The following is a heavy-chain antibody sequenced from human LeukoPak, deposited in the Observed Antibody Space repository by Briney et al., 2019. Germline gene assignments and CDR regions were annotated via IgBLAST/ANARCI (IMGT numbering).Heavy chain of an antibody. J-gene: IGHJ4*02. V-gene: IGHV4-61*02. CDR2: IYTSGST. D-gene: IGHD6-6*01. CDR1: GGSISSGSYY. Sequence: SETLSLTCTVSGGSISSGSYYWSWIRQPAGKGLEWIGRIYTSGSTNYNPSLKSRVTISVDTSKNQFSLKLSSVTAADTAVYYCARSGSSSSIGSYFDYWGQGTVVTVSS. CDR3: ARSGSSSSIGSYFDY.